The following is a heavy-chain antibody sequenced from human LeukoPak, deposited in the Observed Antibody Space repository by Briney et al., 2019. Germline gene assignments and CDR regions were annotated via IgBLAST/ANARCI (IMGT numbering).Heavy chain of an antibody. CDR3: ARRDIVVIVSASDY. V-gene: IGHV3-48*03. D-gene: IGHD2-15*01. Sequence: GGSLRLSCTASGLTFGDYAMSWVRQAPGKGLEWVSYISSSGSTIYYADSVKGRFTISRDNAKNSLYLQMNSLRVDDTAVYYCARRDIVVIVSASDYWGQGTLVTVSS. J-gene: IGHJ4*02. CDR1: GLTFGDYA. CDR2: ISSSGSTI.